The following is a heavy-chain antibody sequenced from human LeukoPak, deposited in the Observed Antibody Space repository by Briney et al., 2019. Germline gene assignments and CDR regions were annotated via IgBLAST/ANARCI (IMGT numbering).Heavy chain of an antibody. Sequence: GGSLRLSCAASGFTFRNYAMHWVRQTPGKGLEWVAVISYDGSNKYYGDSVKGRFTISRDNSRNTLDLQMNSLRVDDTAVYYCARAPSAVTPGDYWGQGTLVTVSS. D-gene: IGHD4-23*01. CDR1: GFTFRNYA. CDR3: ARAPSAVTPGDY. CDR2: ISYDGSNK. J-gene: IGHJ4*02. V-gene: IGHV3-30-3*01.